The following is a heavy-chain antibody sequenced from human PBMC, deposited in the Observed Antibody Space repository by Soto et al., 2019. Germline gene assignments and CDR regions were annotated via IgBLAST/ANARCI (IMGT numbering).Heavy chain of an antibody. J-gene: IGHJ5*02. CDR3: ARERSSSWYRGGWFDP. CDR2: IYYSGST. CDR1: GGSISSYY. Sequence: SETLSLTCTVSGGSISSYYWSWSRQPPGKGLEWIGYIYYSGSTNYNPSLKSRVTISVDTSKNQFSLKLSSVTAADTAVYYCARERSSSWYRGGWFDPWGQGTQVTVSS. D-gene: IGHD6-13*01. V-gene: IGHV4-59*01.